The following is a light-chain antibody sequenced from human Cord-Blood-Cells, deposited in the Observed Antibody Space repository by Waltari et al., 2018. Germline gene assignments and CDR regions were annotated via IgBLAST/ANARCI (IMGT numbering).Light chain of an antibody. CDR1: SPNFGNND. CDR3: ATWHDSLNGAV. Sequence: QYVLTQPPSVSEAPMQSITISCSGSSPNFGNNDVNWYQKLPGKAPKLLTYYDDLLPSGVSYRFSGAKSGTSAALAISGLQSEDEADYYCATWHDSLNGAVFGGGTKLTVL. CDR2: YDD. J-gene: IGLJ3*02. V-gene: IGLV1-36*01.